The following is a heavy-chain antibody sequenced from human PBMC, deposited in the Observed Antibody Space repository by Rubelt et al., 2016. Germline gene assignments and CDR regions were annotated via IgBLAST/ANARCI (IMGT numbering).Heavy chain of an antibody. V-gene: IGHV4-34*01. CDR3: ATPRYCSSTSCYRERHAFDI. J-gene: IGHJ3*02. D-gene: IGHD2-2*01. CDR1: GGSFSGYY. CDR2: VNNRGST. Sequence: QVQLQQWGAGLLKPSETLSLTCAVYGGSFSGYYWSWIRQPPGKGLEWIGEVNNRGSTNYNPTLKSRVTKSADTSRNQFSRKLSSVTAADTAVYYCATPRYCSSTSCYRERHAFDIWGQGTMVTVSS.